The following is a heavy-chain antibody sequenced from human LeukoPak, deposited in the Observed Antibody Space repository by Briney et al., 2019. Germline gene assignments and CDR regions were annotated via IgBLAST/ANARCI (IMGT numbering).Heavy chain of an antibody. CDR3: ARRLTGSLDFDY. CDR2: IYHSGST. D-gene: IGHD7-27*01. Sequence: PSETLSLTCTVSGYSISSGYYWGWIRQPPGKGLEWIGSIYHSGSTYYNPSLKSRLTISADTSKNQFSLRLSSVTAADTAVYYCARRLTGSLDFDYWGQGTLVTVSS. CDR1: GYSISSGYY. V-gene: IGHV4-38-2*02. J-gene: IGHJ4*02.